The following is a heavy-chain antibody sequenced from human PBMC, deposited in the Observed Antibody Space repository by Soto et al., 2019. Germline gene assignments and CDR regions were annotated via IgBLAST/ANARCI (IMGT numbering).Heavy chain of an antibody. Sequence: PSETLSLTCTVSGGSVSSGSYYWSWIRQPPGKGLEWIGYIYYSGSTNYNPSLKSRVTISVDTSKNQFSLKLSSVTAADTATYYCARSNYYYDSSGYYSGVVYYYYGMDVWGQGTTVTVSS. CDR1: GGSVSSGSYY. CDR3: ARSNYYYDSSGYYSGVVYYYYGMDV. CDR2: IYYSGST. J-gene: IGHJ6*02. D-gene: IGHD3-22*01. V-gene: IGHV4-61*01.